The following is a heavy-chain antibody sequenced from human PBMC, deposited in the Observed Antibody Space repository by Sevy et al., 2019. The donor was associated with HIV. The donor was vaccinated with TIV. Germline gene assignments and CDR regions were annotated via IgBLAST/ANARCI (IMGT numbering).Heavy chain of an antibody. Sequence: GGSLRLSCAASGFTFSNYEMNWVRQAPGKGLEWVSYISSSDSTIYYADSVRGRFIISSDNAKNSLNLQMNSLRAEDTAVYYCARDRVGATGLGYFQHWGQGTLVTVSS. CDR1: GFTFSNYE. V-gene: IGHV3-48*03. J-gene: IGHJ1*01. CDR3: ARDRVGATGLGYFQH. CDR2: ISSSDSTI. D-gene: IGHD1-26*01.